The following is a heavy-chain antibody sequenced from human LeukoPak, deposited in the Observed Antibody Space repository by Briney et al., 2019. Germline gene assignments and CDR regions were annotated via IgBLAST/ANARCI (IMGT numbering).Heavy chain of an antibody. Sequence: SETLSLTCAVYGGSFSGYYWSWIRQPPGKGLEWIGEINYSGSTNYNPSLKGRVTISVDTSKNQFSLKLSSVTAADAAVYYCARGGGLVAATPYYFDYWGQGTLVTVSS. CDR2: INYSGST. CDR1: GGSFSGYY. D-gene: IGHD2-15*01. J-gene: IGHJ4*02. V-gene: IGHV4-34*01. CDR3: ARGGGLVAATPYYFDY.